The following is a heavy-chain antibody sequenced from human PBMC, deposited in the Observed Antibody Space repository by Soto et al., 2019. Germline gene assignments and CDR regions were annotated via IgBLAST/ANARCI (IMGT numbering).Heavy chain of an antibody. J-gene: IGHJ4*02. CDR3: ARAGAALVRGSIGGFDY. CDR2: IKHSGTV. CDR1: GGAFNGYY. D-gene: IGHD3-10*01. V-gene: IGHV4-34*01. Sequence: QVHLQQWGAGLLKPSETLSLTCAVNGGAFNGYYWTWIRQSPGKGLQWIGEIKHSGTVDYNPSLKSRVTFSIDTSKKQFSLTLNSVTDADTAVYYCARAGAALVRGSIGGFDYWGQGTLVTVSS.